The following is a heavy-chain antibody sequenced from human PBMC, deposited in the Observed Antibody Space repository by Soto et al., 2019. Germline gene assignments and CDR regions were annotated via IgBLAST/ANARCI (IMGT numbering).Heavy chain of an antibody. J-gene: IGHJ6*02. D-gene: IGHD3-9*01. CDR3: ARVQRYDSLTGSAPAYGMDV. CDR1: GGTISSDA. CDR2: IIPVIGAP. Sequence: QVHLVQSGAEMKRAGSSVRVSCKGLGGTISSDAISWVRQAPGRGLEWMGGIIPVIGAPHYGQRFQGRITITADEATNTAYMELSSLRPEDTALYYCARVQRYDSLTGSAPAYGMDVWGQGTTVTVSS. V-gene: IGHV1-69*01.